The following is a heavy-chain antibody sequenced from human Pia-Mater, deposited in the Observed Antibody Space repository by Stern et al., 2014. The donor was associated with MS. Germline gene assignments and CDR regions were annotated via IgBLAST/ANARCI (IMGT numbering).Heavy chain of an antibody. CDR2: INPNSGGT. CDR1: GYTFTGYY. V-gene: IGHV1-2*06. Sequence: VQLVESGAEVKKPGASVKVSCKASGYTFTGYYMHWVRQAPGQGLEWMGRINPNSGGTNYAQKFQGRFTMTRDTSISTAYMELSRLRSDDTAVYYCARSNYCSGGSCYYYYGMDVWGQGTTVTVSS. CDR3: ARSNYCSGGSCYYYYGMDV. J-gene: IGHJ6*02. D-gene: IGHD2-15*01.